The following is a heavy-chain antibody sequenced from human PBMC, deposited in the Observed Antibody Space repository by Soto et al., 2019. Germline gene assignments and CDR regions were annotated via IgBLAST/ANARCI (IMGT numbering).Heavy chain of an antibody. V-gene: IGHV6-1*01. J-gene: IGHJ4*02. CDR3: ARGRLLQYNFDF. CDR2: TYYRSKWYS. CDR1: GDSVSSNSAT. Sequence: PSQTLSLTCAISGDSVSSNSATWNWIRQSPSRGLEWLGRTYYRSKWYSDYALSVKSRMTINPVTSKNQFSLQLNSVTPEDTAVYYCARGRLLQYNFDFWGQGALVTVSS. D-gene: IGHD2-21*01.